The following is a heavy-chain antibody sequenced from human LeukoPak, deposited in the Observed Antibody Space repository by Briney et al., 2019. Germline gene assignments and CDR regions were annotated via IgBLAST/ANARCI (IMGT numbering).Heavy chain of an antibody. CDR2: IYYSGST. V-gene: IGHV4-30-4*01. CDR3: ASTNYGSGSYYIIPPFDY. Sequence: SQTLSLTCTVSGGSISSGDYYWSWIRQPPGKGLEWIGYIYYSGSTYYNPSLKSRVTISVDTSKNQFSLKLSSVTAADTAVYYCASTNYGSGSYYIIPPFDYRGQGTLVTVSS. J-gene: IGHJ4*02. D-gene: IGHD3-10*01. CDR1: GGSISSGDYY.